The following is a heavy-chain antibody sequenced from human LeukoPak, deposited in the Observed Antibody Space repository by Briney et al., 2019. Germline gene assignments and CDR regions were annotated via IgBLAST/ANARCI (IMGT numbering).Heavy chain of an antibody. J-gene: IGHJ4*02. Sequence: GGSLRPSCAASGFTFSSYSMNWVRQAPGKGLEWVSYISSSSSTIYYADSVKGRFTISRDNAKNSLYLQMNSLRAEDTAVYYCARDPGYDSSGYYPLDYWGQGTLVTVSS. D-gene: IGHD3-22*01. V-gene: IGHV3-48*01. CDR2: ISSSSSTI. CDR1: GFTFSSYS. CDR3: ARDPGYDSSGYYPLDY.